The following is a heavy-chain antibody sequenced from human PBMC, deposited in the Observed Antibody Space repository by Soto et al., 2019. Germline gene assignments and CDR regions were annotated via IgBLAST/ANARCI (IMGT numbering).Heavy chain of an antibody. CDR3: ARRWGRNFDY. Sequence: LSLTCTVSGGSISSYYWSWIRQPPGKGLEWIGYIYYSGSTNYNPSLKSRVTISVDTSKNQFSLKLSSVTAADTAVYYCARRWGRNFDYWGQGTLVTVSS. D-gene: IGHD7-27*01. V-gene: IGHV4-59*08. J-gene: IGHJ4*02. CDR1: GGSISSYY. CDR2: IYYSGST.